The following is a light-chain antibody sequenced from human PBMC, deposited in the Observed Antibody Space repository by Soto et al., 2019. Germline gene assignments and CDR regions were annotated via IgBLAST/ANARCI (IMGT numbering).Light chain of an antibody. CDR1: SSNIGAGYA. J-gene: IGLJ1*01. Sequence: QSALTQPPSVSGAPGQTVTISCSGSSSNIGAGYAVQWYQQYPGTAPKLLIYGNTNRPSGVPERFSGSKSGTSASLAIGGLQVEDEADYYCNSQRSSGTRVFGTGTKVTVL. V-gene: IGLV1-40*01. CDR2: GNT. CDR3: NSQRSSGTRV.